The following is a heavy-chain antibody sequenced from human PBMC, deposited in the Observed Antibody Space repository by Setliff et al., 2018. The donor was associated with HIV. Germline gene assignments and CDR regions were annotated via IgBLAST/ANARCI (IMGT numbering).Heavy chain of an antibody. J-gene: IGHJ3*02. CDR1: GFTFSSYA. CDR3: PRGGLSSSWYGGTFDI. Sequence: PGGSLRLSCAASGFTFSSYAMHWVRQAPGKGLEWVAIISYDGSSKYYADSVKGRFAISRDNSKNTLYLQMNSLRPEDTAVHYCPRGGLSSSWYGGTFDIWGQGTMVTVSS. D-gene: IGHD6-13*01. V-gene: IGHV3-30*09. CDR2: ISYDGSSK.